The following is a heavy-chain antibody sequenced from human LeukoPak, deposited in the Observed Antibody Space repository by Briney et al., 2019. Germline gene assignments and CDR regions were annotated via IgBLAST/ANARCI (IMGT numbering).Heavy chain of an antibody. Sequence: PGGSLRLSCAASGFSFSTYSMNWVRQAPGKGLEWVSYIDSSSSIIYYADSVKGRFTISRDNAKDSPYLQMNSLRAEDTAVYYCARGGDYWGQGTLVTVSS. CDR1: GFSFSTYS. CDR2: IDSSSSII. CDR3: ARGGDY. V-gene: IGHV3-48*01. D-gene: IGHD3-16*01. J-gene: IGHJ4*02.